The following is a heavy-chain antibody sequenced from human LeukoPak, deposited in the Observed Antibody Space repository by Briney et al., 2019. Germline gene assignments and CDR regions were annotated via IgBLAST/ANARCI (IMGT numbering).Heavy chain of an antibody. CDR3: ARTTYYYDSSGYFDY. J-gene: IGHJ4*02. Sequence: PGGSLRLSCAASGFTVSSNYMSWVRQAPGKGREWVSVIYSGGSTYYADSVKGRFTISRDNSKNTLYLQMNSLRAEDTAVYYCARTTYYYDSSGYFDYWGQGTLVTVSS. D-gene: IGHD3-22*01. CDR2: IYSGGST. V-gene: IGHV3-53*01. CDR1: GFTVSSNY.